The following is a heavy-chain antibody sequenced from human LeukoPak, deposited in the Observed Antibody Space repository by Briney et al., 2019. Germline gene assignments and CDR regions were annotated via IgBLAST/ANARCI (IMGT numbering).Heavy chain of an antibody. CDR2: ITPNSGDT. Sequence: ASVKVSCKASGYTFTDYYIHWVRQAPGQGLEWMRRITPNSGDTNYAQKFQGRVTMTRDTSISTAYMELSRLRSDDTAVYYCASISEVWSGYYTVHFDYWGQGTLVTVSS. V-gene: IGHV1-2*02. CDR1: GYTFTDYY. CDR3: ASISEVWSGYYTVHFDY. J-gene: IGHJ4*02. D-gene: IGHD3-3*01.